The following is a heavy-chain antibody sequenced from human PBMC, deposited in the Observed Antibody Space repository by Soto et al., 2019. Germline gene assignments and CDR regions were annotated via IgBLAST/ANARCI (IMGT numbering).Heavy chain of an antibody. V-gene: IGHV3-23*01. Sequence: WSLRLSCAASGFTVNSHAMSWVRQAPGKGLEWVASISGSGDGTYYGDSVKGRFTISRDSSSSTLYLQMNNLRGEDTAVYFCTKSRRGILMVYGFGGMDVWGQGTTVTVSS. J-gene: IGHJ6*02. CDR1: GFTVNSHA. D-gene: IGHD2-8*01. CDR2: ISGSGDGT. CDR3: TKSRRGILMVYGFGGMDV.